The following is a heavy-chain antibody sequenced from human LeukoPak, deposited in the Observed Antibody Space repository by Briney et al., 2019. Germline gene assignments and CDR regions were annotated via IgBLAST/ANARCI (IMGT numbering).Heavy chain of an antibody. V-gene: IGHV4-34*01. J-gene: IGHJ4*02. CDR2: INHSGST. CDR3: AREARYGDRTFDY. CDR1: GGSFTGYY. Sequence: SETLSLTCAVYGGSFTGYYWSWIRQPPGKGLEWMGEINHSGSTNYKPSLKSRVTISVDTSKNQFSLKLSSVTAADTAVYYCAREARYGDRTFDYWGQGTLVTVSS. D-gene: IGHD4-17*01.